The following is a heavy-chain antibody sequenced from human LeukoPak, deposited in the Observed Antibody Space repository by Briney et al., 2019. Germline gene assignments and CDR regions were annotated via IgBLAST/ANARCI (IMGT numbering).Heavy chain of an antibody. V-gene: IGHV1-18*01. J-gene: IGHJ5*02. CDR2: ISAYNGNT. CDR3: ARGLEWLTRRHTWFDP. D-gene: IGHD3-3*01. CDR1: SYTFTNYA. Sequence: AASVKVPCKASSYTFTNYAFTWVRQAPGQGLEWMGWISAYNGNTNYAQKLQGRVTMTTDTSTSTAYMELRSLRSDDTAVYYCARGLEWLTRRHTWFDPWGQGTLVTVSS.